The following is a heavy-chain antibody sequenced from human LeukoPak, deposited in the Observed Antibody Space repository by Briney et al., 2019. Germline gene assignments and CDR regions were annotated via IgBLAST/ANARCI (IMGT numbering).Heavy chain of an antibody. D-gene: IGHD1-26*01. CDR1: GVTFSSYA. Sequence: PGGSLRLSCAASGVTFSSYAMHWVRQAPGKGLEWVAVISSDGSNKYYADSLKGRFTISRDNSKHTLYLQMISLRAEDTAVYYCAREWELVYWGQGTLVTVSS. V-gene: IGHV3-30-3*01. CDR2: ISSDGSNK. J-gene: IGHJ4*02. CDR3: AREWELVY.